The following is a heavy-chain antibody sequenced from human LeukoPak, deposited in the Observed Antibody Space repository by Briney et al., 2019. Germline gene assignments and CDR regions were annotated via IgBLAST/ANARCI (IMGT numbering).Heavy chain of an antibody. CDR3: LLQMTYGELSDPDF. Sequence: GGSLRLSCAASGFTLSSLAMHWVRQAPGKGLEWVSSSGTRSGTKYYADSVMGRFTISRDSAMNSVSLQINSLRAEDTAVYYCLLQMTYGELSDPDFRGQGILVTVSS. V-gene: IGHV3-21*01. CDR1: GFTLSSLA. J-gene: IGHJ4*02. CDR2: SGTRSGTK. D-gene: IGHD3-16*02.